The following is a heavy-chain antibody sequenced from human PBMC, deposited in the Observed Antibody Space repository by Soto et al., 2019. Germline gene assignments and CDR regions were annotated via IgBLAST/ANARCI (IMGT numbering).Heavy chain of an antibody. CDR2: ISSSGSTI. J-gene: IGHJ6*01. D-gene: IGHD3-10*01. V-gene: IGHV3-11*01. CDR1: GFPFSDYY. CDR3: ATRDCGKYLRGDVSGGHYYYGLDV. Sequence: GGSLTLSCAASGFPFSDYYMSWIRQAPGKGLEWVSYISSSGSTIYYADSVKGRFTISRDNAKNSLYLQMNSLRAEDTAVYYCATRDCGKYLRGDVSGGHYYYGLDVWGQGTKVTVVS.